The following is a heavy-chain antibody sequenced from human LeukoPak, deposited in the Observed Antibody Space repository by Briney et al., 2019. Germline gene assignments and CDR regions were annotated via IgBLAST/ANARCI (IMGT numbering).Heavy chain of an antibody. CDR2: ISSSSSTI. D-gene: IGHD2-2*02. CDR1: GFIFSSYS. V-gene: IGHV3-48*01. CDR3: AKDPRADIVVVPAAIPDY. Sequence: PGGSLRLSCAASGFIFSSYSMNWVRQAPGKGLEWVSYISSSSSTIYYADSVKGRFTISRDNAKNSLYLQMNSLRAEDTAVYYCAKDPRADIVVVPAAIPDYWGQGTLVTVSS. J-gene: IGHJ4*02.